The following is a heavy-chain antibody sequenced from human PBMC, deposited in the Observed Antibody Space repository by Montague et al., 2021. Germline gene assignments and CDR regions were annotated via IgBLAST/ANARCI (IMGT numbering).Heavy chain of an antibody. Sequence: SETLSLTCTVSGASITSNIYYWGWIRQSPGQGLEWIGSIYYSGNSFYHPSLKSRITMAVDTSKNQFSLTLSSVTAADTSIYYCARVFSSWYVGWFDPWGQGTLVTVSS. V-gene: IGHV4-39*07. J-gene: IGHJ5*02. CDR2: IYYSGNS. D-gene: IGHD6-13*01. CDR3: ARVFSSWYVGWFDP. CDR1: GASITSNIYY.